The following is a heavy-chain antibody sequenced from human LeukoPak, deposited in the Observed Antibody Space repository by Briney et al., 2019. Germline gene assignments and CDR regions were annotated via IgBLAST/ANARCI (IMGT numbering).Heavy chain of an antibody. CDR3: ARVASSVSDI. CDR1: GDSIGDFY. J-gene: IGHJ3*02. V-gene: IGHV4-59*01. CDR2: ISSSGTP. D-gene: IGHD3-16*01. Sequence: SETLSLTCSVSGDSIGDFYWTWIRQPPGKGLEWIGYISSSGTPTYSPSLKSRVSLSADASKNQLSLKVTSVTAADTALYYCARVASSVSDIWGQGRLVIVSS.